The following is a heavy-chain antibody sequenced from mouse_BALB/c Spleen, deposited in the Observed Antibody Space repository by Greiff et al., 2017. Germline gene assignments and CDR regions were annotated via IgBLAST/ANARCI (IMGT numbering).Heavy chain of an antibody. Sequence: EVQVVESGGGLVQPGGSLKLSCAASGFTFSSYTMSWVRQTPEKRLEWVAYISNGGGSTYYPDTVKGRFTISRDNAKNTLYLQMSSLKSEDTATYYCARLEGYDWYFDVWGAGTTVTVSS. CDR2: ISNGGGST. D-gene: IGHD2-14*01. V-gene: IGHV5-12-2*01. CDR3: ARLEGYDWYFDV. CDR1: GFTFSSYT. J-gene: IGHJ1*01.